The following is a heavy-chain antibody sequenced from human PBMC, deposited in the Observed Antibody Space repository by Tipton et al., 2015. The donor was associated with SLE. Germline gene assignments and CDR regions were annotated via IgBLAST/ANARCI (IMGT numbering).Heavy chain of an antibody. V-gene: IGHV3-7*01. Sequence: GSLRLSCVASGFKFSDYWMSWVRQAPGKELEWVGNVNPDGSGKHYVGSVKGRFTISRDNAKNSLYLQMNSLRAEDTAVYYCANPYSSSWSTWGQGTLVTVSS. CDR1: GFKFSDYW. D-gene: IGHD6-13*01. CDR2: VNPDGSGK. J-gene: IGHJ5*02. CDR3: ANPYSSSWST.